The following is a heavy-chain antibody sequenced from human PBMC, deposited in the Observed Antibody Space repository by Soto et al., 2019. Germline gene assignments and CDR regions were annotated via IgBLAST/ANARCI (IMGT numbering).Heavy chain of an antibody. D-gene: IGHD3-22*01. J-gene: IGHJ4*02. CDR1: GITFSSHW. CDR3: ARTYYDDGSVYRPFDS. CDR2: IKQDGSDK. V-gene: IGHV3-7*04. Sequence: SGGSLRLSCAASGITFSSHWMSWVRQAPGKGLEWVANIKQDGSDKKYVDSVKGRFTISRDNAENSLYLEMNSLRDEDTAVYYCARTYYDDGSVYRPFDSWGQGTLVTVSS.